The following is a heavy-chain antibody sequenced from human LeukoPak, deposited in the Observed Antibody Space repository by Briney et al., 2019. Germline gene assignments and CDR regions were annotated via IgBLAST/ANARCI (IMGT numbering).Heavy chain of an antibody. D-gene: IGHD2-2*01. J-gene: IGHJ4*02. CDR3: ARTHRRYCSSTSCYVLDY. V-gene: IGHV4-59*02. CDR2: IYYSGST. Sequence: PSETLSLTCTVSGGSVSSYYWSWIRQPPEKGLEWIGFIYYSGSTNYNPSLKSRVTISVDTSKNQFSLKLSSVTAADTAVYYCARTHRRYCSSTSCYVLDYWGQGTLVTVSS. CDR1: GGSVSSYY.